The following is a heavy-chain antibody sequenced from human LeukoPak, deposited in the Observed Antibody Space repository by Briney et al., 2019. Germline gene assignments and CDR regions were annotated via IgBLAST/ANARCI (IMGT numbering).Heavy chain of an antibody. CDR2: ISSSSTSI. Sequence: GGSLRLSCAASGFTFSTYTMTWVRQAPGKGLEWVSSISSSSTSIYNADSVKGRFSISRDNSNNSLYLQMNSLRAGDTAVYYCARGPVTTMVPGVFHIDFPFDPWGQETLVTVSS. J-gene: IGHJ5*02. D-gene: IGHD3-10*01. CDR1: GFTFSTYT. CDR3: ARGPVTTMVPGVFHIDFPFDP. V-gene: IGHV3-21*01.